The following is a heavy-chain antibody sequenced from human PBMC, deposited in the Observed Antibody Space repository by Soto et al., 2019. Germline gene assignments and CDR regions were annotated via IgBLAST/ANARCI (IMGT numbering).Heavy chain of an antibody. CDR2: ISGSGGST. D-gene: IGHD4-17*01. J-gene: IGHJ6*02. CDR3: ASKVGDRPAKYGMDV. V-gene: IGHV3-23*01. CDR1: GFTFSSYA. Sequence: EVQLLESGGGLVQPGGSLRLSCAASGFTFSSYAMSWVRQAPGKGLEWVSAISGSGGSTYYADSVKGRFTISRDNSKKTRYLQMNSLRAEDTAVYYCASKVGDRPAKYGMDVWGQGTTVTVSS.